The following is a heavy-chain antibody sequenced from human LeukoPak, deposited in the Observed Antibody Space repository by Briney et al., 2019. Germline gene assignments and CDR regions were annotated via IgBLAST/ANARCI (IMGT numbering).Heavy chain of an antibody. Sequence: SETLSLTCAVYGGSFSGYYWSWIRQPPGKGLEWIGEINHSGSTNYNPSLKSRVTISVDTSMNQFSLKLSSVTAADTAVYYCARGRATASSWYYYYYYMDVWGKGTTVTVSS. J-gene: IGHJ6*03. V-gene: IGHV4-34*01. CDR3: ARGRATASSWYYYYYYMDV. CDR2: INHSGST. D-gene: IGHD6-13*01. CDR1: GGSFSGYY.